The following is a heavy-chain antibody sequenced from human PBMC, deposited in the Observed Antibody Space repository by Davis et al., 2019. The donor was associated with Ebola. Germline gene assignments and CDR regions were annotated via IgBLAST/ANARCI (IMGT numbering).Heavy chain of an antibody. CDR3: TRGYGSGSITSRDY. D-gene: IGHD2-15*01. V-gene: IGHV3-73*01. CDR1: GLTFSGSA. Sequence: GGSLRLSCAASGLTFSGSAMHWVRQASGKGLEWVGRIRSKANSYATAYAASVKGRFTISRDDSKNTAYLQMNSLKTEDTAVYYCTRGYGSGSITSRDYWGQGTLVTVSS. J-gene: IGHJ4*02. CDR2: IRSKANSYAT.